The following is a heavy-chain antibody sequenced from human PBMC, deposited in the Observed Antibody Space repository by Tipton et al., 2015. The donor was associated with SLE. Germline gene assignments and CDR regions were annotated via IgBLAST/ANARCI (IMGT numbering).Heavy chain of an antibody. CDR1: GGSLSGYH. J-gene: IGHJ4*02. Sequence: TLSLTCAVYGGSLSGYHWTWIRQPPGKGLEWIGEINHSGSSNYNPSLTSRVTISVDTSNNQFSLRLSSVTAADTAVYYCTRERIGATEGRGYDYWGQGTPVTVSS. CDR2: INHSGSS. V-gene: IGHV4-34*01. CDR3: TRERIGATEGRGYDY. D-gene: IGHD6-25*01.